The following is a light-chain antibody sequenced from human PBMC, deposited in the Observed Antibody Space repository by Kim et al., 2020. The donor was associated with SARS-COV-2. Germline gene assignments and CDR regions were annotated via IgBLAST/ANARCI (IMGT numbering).Light chain of an antibody. Sequence: SSELTQDPAVSVALGQTVRITCRGDSLRRYYTSWYRQKPGQAHILVVYGENNRPSGIPDRFSGSSSGNTASFTITGAQAEDEADYYCNSRDIRGNQLVFGGGTQLTVL. CDR3: NSRDIRGNQLV. CDR2: GEN. V-gene: IGLV3-19*01. J-gene: IGLJ3*02. CDR1: SLRRYY.